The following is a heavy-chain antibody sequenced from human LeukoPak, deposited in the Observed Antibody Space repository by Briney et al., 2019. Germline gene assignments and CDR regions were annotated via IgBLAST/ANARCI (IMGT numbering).Heavy chain of an antibody. CDR2: IYASGST. Sequence: SETLSLTCSVSGGSIRSYYWSWIRQPAGKGLEWIGRIYASGSTNYNPSLKSRVTISVDTSKNQFSLKLSSVTAADTAVYYCARHSYGDYAYYYYYMDVWGKGTTVTISS. CDR3: ARHSYGDYAYYYYYMDV. CDR1: GGSIRSYY. J-gene: IGHJ6*03. V-gene: IGHV4-4*07. D-gene: IGHD4-17*01.